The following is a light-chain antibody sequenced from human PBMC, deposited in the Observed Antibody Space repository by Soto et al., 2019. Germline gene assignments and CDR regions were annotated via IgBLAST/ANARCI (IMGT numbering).Light chain of an antibody. J-gene: IGLJ1*01. CDR1: SSDVGGYNY. CDR3: SSYAGSNNYV. V-gene: IGLV2-8*01. Sequence: QSALTQPPSASGPPGQSVTISCTGTSSDVGGYNYVSWYQQHPGKAPKLMIYEVSKRPSGVPDRFSGSKSGNTASLTVSGLQAEDEADYYCSSYAGSNNYVFGTGTKVTAL. CDR2: EVS.